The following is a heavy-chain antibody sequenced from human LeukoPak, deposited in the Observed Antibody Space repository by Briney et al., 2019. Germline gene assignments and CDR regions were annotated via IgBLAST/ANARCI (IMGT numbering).Heavy chain of an antibody. D-gene: IGHD5-18*01. CDR2: ISDDGTSK. Sequence: PGGSLRLSCVTSGFTFSNHAMHWVRQGPGKGLEWVAVISDDGTSKFYADSVKGRFTIFRDNSKNTLFLQMNSLRAEDTAVYYCARDAVDTANAVWGQGTTVTVSS. J-gene: IGHJ6*02. V-gene: IGHV3-30*04. CDR1: GFTFSNHA. CDR3: ARDAVDTANAV.